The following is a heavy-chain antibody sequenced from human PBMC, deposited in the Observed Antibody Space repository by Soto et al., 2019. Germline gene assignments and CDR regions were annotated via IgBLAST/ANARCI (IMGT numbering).Heavy chain of an antibody. CDR3: VLWFGELSYYGMDV. D-gene: IGHD3-10*01. CDR2: ISYDGSNK. V-gene: IGHV3-30*03. Sequence: PGGSLRLSCAASGFTFSSYGMHWVRQAPGKGLEWVAVISYDGSNKYYADSVKGRFTISRDNSKNTLYLQMNSLRAEDTAVYYCVLWFGELSYYGMDVRGQGTTVTVSS. J-gene: IGHJ6*02. CDR1: GFTFSSYG.